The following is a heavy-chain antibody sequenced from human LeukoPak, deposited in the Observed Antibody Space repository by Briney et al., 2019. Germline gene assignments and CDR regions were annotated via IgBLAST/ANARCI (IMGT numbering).Heavy chain of an antibody. V-gene: IGHV1-18*01. CDR2: ISAYNGNT. CDR3: ASRSGTFPYYFDY. D-gene: IGHD6-19*01. J-gene: IGHJ4*02. Sequence: ASVKVSCKTSGYTFSNYGISWVRQAPGQGLEWMGWISAYNGNTNYAQKLQGRVTMTTDTSTSTAYMELRSLRSDDTAVYYCASRSGTFPYYFDYWGQGTLVTVSS. CDR1: GYTFSNYG.